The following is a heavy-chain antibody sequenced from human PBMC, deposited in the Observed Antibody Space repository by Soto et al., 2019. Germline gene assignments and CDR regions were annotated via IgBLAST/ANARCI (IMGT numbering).Heavy chain of an antibody. D-gene: IGHD3-22*01. CDR2: INPNSGGT. CDR3: ARRKGDYYDSSSYHYYFDY. Sequence: ASVKVSCKASGYTFTGYYMHWVRQAPGQGLEWMGWINPNSGGTKSAQKFQGRVTMTRDTSISTAYMELSRLRSDDTAVYYCARRKGDYYDSSSYHYYFDYWGQGTLVTDSS. V-gene: IGHV1-2*02. CDR1: GYTFTGYY. J-gene: IGHJ4*02.